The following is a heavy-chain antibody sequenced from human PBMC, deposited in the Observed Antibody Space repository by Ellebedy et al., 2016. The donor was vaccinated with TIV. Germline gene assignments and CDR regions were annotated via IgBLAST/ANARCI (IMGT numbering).Heavy chain of an antibody. CDR1: GYTFTNYD. V-gene: IGHV1-2*02. CDR2: IPPNNGGT. CDR3: AISPNQYFFDY. Sequence: AASVKVSCKASGYTFTNYDIMWARQAPGQGLEWMGWIPPNNGGTNYAQKFRGRVTMTRDTSINTAYMELSTLTSDDTAVYYCAISPNQYFFDYWGQGTLVTVSS. J-gene: IGHJ4*02. D-gene: IGHD3-9*01.